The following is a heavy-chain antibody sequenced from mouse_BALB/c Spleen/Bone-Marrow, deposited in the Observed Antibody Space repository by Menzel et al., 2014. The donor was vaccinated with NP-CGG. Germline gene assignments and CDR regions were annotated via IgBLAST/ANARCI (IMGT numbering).Heavy chain of an antibody. D-gene: IGHD1-1*01. CDR1: GFTFNTNA. Sequence: EVQLVESGGGLVQPKGSLKLSCAASGFTFNTNAMNWVRQAPGKGLEWVARIRSKSNNYATYYADSVKDRFTISRDDSQTLLYLQMNNSKTEDTAMYYCVRDASSSFAYWGQGTLVTVST. CDR2: IRSKSNNYAT. V-gene: IGHV10S3*01. J-gene: IGHJ3*01. CDR3: VRDASSSFAY.